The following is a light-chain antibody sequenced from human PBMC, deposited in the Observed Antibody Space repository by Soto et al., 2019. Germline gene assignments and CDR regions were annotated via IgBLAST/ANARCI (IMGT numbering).Light chain of an antibody. V-gene: IGKV1-27*01. CDR1: QGIGNS. CDR3: QKYNTVPAT. J-gene: IGKJ5*01. CDR2: SAS. Sequence: DIQMTQSPPSLSASVGDRVIITCRGSQGIGNSLAWYQQKPGTVPKLLIYSASTLQSGVPSRFSGSGSGTDFTLTISSLQPEDVAAYYCQKYNTVPATFGQGTRLEIK.